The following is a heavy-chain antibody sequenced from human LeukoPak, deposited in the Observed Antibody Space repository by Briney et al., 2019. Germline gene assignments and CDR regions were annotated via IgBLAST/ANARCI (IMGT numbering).Heavy chain of an antibody. Sequence: GESLKISCTASGLSFSSYNMNWVRQAPGKGPEWVAYITANNTTKYYADSVKGRFTISRDNAKKSLFLQMNSLRAEDTAVYYCAAASAFSSSWRSWGQGTLVTVSS. J-gene: IGHJ5*02. CDR3: AAASAFSSSWRS. CDR1: GLSFSSYN. CDR2: ITANNTTK. D-gene: IGHD6-13*01. V-gene: IGHV3-48*01.